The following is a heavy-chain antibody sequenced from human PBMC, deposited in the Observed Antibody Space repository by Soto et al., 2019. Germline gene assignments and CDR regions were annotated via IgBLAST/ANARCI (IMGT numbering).Heavy chain of an antibody. J-gene: IGHJ3*02. Sequence: PGGSLRLSCAASGFTFSRYWINWVRQAPWKGLEWVANIKQDGTEKNYVDSVKRRFTISRDNARKSLYPQMDSLRAEDTAVYFCARGDTRIITGMNCFDILGQGTMVTVSS. D-gene: IGHD3-16*01. CDR3: ARGDTRIITGMNCFDI. CDR1: GFTFSRYW. V-gene: IGHV3-7*01. CDR2: IKQDGTEK.